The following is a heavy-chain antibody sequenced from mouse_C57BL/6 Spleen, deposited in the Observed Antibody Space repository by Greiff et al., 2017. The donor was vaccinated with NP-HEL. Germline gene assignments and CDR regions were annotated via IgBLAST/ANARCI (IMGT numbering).Heavy chain of an antibody. CDR3: ARDAYYSNYSPFDY. J-gene: IGHJ2*01. CDR2: IDPSDSYT. V-gene: IGHV1-50*01. CDR1: GYTFTSYW. D-gene: IGHD2-5*01. Sequence: VQLQQSGAELVKPGASVKLSCKASGYTFTSYWMQWVKQRPGQGLEWIGEIDPSDSYTNYNQKFKGKATLTVDTSSSTAYMQLSSLTSEDSAVYYFARDAYYSNYSPFDYWGQGTTLTVSS.